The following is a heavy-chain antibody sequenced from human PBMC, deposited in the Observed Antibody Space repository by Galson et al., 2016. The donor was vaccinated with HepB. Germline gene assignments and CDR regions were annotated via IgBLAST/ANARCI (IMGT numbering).Heavy chain of an antibody. CDR1: GGSISTHY. J-gene: IGHJ6*03. V-gene: IGHV4-4*07. CDR3: ARGRFDYGDANFMDG. CDR2: IFASGTT. Sequence: SETLSLTCIISGGSISTHYWSWIRQPAGKGLEWIGRIFASGTTTYNASLKTRVTMSLDTSQNQFSLKLTSVTAADTAIYYCARGRFDYGDANFMDGWGKGTTVTVSS. D-gene: IGHD4/OR15-4a*01.